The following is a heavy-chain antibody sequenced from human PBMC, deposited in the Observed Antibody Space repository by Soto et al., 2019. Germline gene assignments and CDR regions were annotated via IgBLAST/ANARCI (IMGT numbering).Heavy chain of an antibody. Sequence: QVQLVESGGGVVQPGRSLRLSCAASEFTFSTYVMHWVRQAPGKGLEWVAVISYDGTNKYYADSVKGRFTISRDNSKNTLYLQMNSLRAEDTAVYYCARDRPTILVADSCDIWVQGTMVTVSS. V-gene: IGHV3-30-3*01. D-gene: IGHD3-22*01. CDR1: EFTFSTYV. CDR3: ARDRPTILVADSCDI. CDR2: ISYDGTNK. J-gene: IGHJ3*02.